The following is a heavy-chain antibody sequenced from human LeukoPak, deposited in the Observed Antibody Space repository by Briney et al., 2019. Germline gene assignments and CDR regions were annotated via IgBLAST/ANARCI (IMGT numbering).Heavy chain of an antibody. CDR2: IIPILGTA. D-gene: IGHD2-2*01. J-gene: IGHJ4*02. V-gene: IGHV1-69*13. CDR3: AITYCSSTSCYVDY. Sequence: ASVKVSCKASGGTFSSYAISWVRQAPGQGLEWMGGIIPILGTANYAQKFQGRVTITADESTSTAYMELSSLRSEDTAVYYCAITYCSSTSCYVDYWGQGTLVTVSS. CDR1: GGTFSSYA.